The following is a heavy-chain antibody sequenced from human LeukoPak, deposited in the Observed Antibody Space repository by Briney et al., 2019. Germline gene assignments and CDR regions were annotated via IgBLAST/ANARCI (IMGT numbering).Heavy chain of an antibody. Sequence: SQTLSLTCTVSGGSISSGSYYWSWIRQPAGKGLEWIGRIYTSGSTYYNPSLKSRVTISVDTSKNQFSLKLSSVTAADTAVYYCARTGDGSGSYSTYYFDYWGQGTLVTVSS. V-gene: IGHV4-61*02. CDR3: ARTGDGSGSYSTYYFDY. CDR2: IYTSGST. CDR1: GGSISSGSYY. D-gene: IGHD3-10*01. J-gene: IGHJ4*02.